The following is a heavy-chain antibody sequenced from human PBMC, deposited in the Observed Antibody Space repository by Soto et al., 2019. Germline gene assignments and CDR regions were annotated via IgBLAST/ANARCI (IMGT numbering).Heavy chain of an antibody. Sequence: QVQLVQSGAEVKKPGASVKVSCTFTSYDINWVRQVTGQGLEWMGWMNPNSGNTRYAQKFQGRVTMTRNTSNFTAYMELSSLRSEDTAVYYCARGPGSSDWRFSYYYMDVWGQGTTVTVSS. CDR2: MNPNSGNT. J-gene: IGHJ6*02. CDR3: ARGPGSSDWRFSYYYMDV. CDR1: FTSYD. D-gene: IGHD6-19*01. V-gene: IGHV1-8*01.